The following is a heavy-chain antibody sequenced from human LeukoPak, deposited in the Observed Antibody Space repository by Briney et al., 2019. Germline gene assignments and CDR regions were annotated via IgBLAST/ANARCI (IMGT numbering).Heavy chain of an antibody. J-gene: IGHJ4*02. V-gene: IGHV3-23*01. CDR2: MKGGGEA. D-gene: IGHD3-16*01. CDR3: AKASWVSSADAVL. CDR1: GFIFNNYA. Sequence: GGSLRLSCAAPGFIFNNYAMSWVRRDPGRGMEWVSSMKGGGEAFYADSVKGRFTLSRDDSQNTVYLQLNNLRVEDTAVYYCAKASWVSSADAVLWGQGTLVTVSS.